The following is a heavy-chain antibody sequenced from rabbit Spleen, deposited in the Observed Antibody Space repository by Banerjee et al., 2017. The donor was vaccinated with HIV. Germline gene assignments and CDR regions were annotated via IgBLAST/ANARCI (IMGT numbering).Heavy chain of an antibody. CDR2: IDGGSSGTT. J-gene: IGHJ6*01. Sequence: QEQLEESGGDLVKPEGSLTLTCTASGFSFSNNYWICWVRQAPGKGLEWIACIDGGSSGTTYYTSWAKGRITISKTSSTTVTLQMTSLTAADTATYFCARDSGSSFSSYGMDLWGQGTLVTVS. CDR1: GFSFSNNYW. V-gene: IGHV1S45*01. CDR3: ARDSGSSFSSYGMDL. D-gene: IGHD8-1*01.